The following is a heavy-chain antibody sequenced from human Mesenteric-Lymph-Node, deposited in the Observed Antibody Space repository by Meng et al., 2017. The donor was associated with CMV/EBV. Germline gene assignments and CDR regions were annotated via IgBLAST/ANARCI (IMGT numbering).Heavy chain of an antibody. CDR2: INSDGSST. J-gene: IGHJ6*02. CDR1: GFTFSSYW. Sequence: GESLKISCAASGFTFSSYWMHWVRQAPGKGLVWVSRINSDGSSTSYADSVKGRFTISRDNAKNTLYLQMNSLRAEDTAVYYCARVIVGATLGLIYYGMDVWGQGTTVTVSS. CDR3: ARVIVGATLGLIYYGMDV. V-gene: IGHV3-74*01. D-gene: IGHD1-26*01.